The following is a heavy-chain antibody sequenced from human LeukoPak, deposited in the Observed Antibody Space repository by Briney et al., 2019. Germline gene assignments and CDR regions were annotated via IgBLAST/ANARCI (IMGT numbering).Heavy chain of an antibody. D-gene: IGHD2-15*01. Sequence: GGSLRLSCAAPGFTFSSYGMHWVRQAPGKGLEWVAVISYDGSNKYYADSVKGRFTISRDNSKNTLYLQMNSLRAEDTAVYYCAKDSAPYCSGGSCYGKLRDPDYYFDYWGQGTLVTVSS. CDR2: ISYDGSNK. V-gene: IGHV3-30*18. CDR1: GFTFSSYG. J-gene: IGHJ4*02. CDR3: AKDSAPYCSGGSCYGKLRDPDYYFDY.